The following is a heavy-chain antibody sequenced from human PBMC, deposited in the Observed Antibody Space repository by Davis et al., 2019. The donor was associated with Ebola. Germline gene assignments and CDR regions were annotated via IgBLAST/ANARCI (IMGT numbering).Heavy chain of an antibody. D-gene: IGHD1-7*01. V-gene: IGHV4-59*12. CDR3: ARLTYNWNYVSNWFDP. CDR2: IYYSGST. CDR1: GGSISSYY. J-gene: IGHJ5*02. Sequence: SETLSLTCTVSGGSISSYYWSWIRQPPGKGLEWIGYIYYSGSTNYNPSLKSRVTISVDTSKNQFSLKPSSVTAADTAVYYCARLTYNWNYVSNWFDPWGQGTLVTVSS.